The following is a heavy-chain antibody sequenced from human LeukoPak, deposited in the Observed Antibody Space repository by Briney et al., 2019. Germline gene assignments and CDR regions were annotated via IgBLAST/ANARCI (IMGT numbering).Heavy chain of an antibody. Sequence: SETLSLTCTVSGGSISSYYWSWIRQPPGKGLEWIGYIYYSGSTNYNPSLKSRVTISVDTSKNQFSLKLSSVTAADTAVYYCARADCSSTSCYWLDPWGQGTLVTVSS. V-gene: IGHV4-59*01. CDR1: GGSISSYY. D-gene: IGHD2-2*01. CDR2: IYYSGST. J-gene: IGHJ5*02. CDR3: ARADCSSTSCYWLDP.